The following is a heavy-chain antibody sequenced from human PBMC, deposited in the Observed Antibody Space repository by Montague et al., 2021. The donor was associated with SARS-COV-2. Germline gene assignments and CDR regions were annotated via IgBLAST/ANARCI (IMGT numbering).Heavy chain of an antibody. Sequence: ETLSLACAVYGGSFSGYYWSWIRQPPGKGLEWTGEINHSGSTNYNPSLKSRVTISVDTSKNQFSLELSSVTAADTAVYYCARALPVTTFFYSYYGMDVWGQGTTVTVSS. CDR3: ARALPVTTFFYSYYGMDV. D-gene: IGHD4-17*01. CDR2: INHSGST. V-gene: IGHV4-34*01. CDR1: GGSFSGYY. J-gene: IGHJ6*02.